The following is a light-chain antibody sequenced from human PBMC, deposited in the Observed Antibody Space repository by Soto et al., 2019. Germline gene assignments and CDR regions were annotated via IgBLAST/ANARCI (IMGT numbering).Light chain of an antibody. CDR1: QGSSNS. V-gene: IGKV1-27*01. Sequence: DLQIGRCYSTMFASLGNAVTFTLRASQGSSNSLAWYPHKPGKIPKLLIYAASTLQSGVTSRFRGTGSGTEFTLPISSLQPADFATYYCQQYHSYWTFGQGTKVDI. CDR2: AAS. J-gene: IGKJ1*01. CDR3: QQYHSYWT.